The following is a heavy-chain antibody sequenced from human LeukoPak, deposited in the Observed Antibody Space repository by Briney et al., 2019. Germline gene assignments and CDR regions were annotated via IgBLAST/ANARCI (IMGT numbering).Heavy chain of an antibody. CDR2: ITNATSYI. CDR1: GFTFSAYS. V-gene: IGHV3-21*01. Sequence: GGSLRLSCVTSGFTFSAYSMNWVRLAPGRGLQWVSSITNATSYIYYADSVKGRFTISRDNAKNSLYLQMNSLRAEDTAVYYCAILVGASSIDYWGQGTLVTVSS. CDR3: AILVGASSIDY. J-gene: IGHJ4*02. D-gene: IGHD1-26*01.